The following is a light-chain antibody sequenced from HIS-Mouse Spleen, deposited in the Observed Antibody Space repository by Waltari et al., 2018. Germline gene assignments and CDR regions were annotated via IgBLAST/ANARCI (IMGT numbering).Light chain of an antibody. V-gene: IGLV3-21*02. J-gene: IGLJ3*02. CDR2: VDS. CDR3: QVWDSSSDHHV. Sequence: SYVPTQPPSVSVAPGQTARITCGGNNIGSKSVHWYQQKPGQAPVLVVYVDSDRPSGIPERFSCSNSGNTATLTISRVEAGDEADYYCQVWDSSSDHHVFGGGTKLTVL. CDR1: NIGSKS.